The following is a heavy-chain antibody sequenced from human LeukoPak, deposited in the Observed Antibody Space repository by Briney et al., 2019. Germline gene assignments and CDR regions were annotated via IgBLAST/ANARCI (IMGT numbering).Heavy chain of an antibody. V-gene: IGHV5-51*01. Sequence: GESLKISFEASGFSFTSNWIAWVRPMPGKGLEWLGIIYPDDSDTRYSPSFQGQVTISADKSISTAYLQWSSLKASDTAMYYCARHGKYYSGSHYFDFWGQGTLVTVSS. CDR3: ARHGKYYSGSHYFDF. J-gene: IGHJ4*02. CDR2: IYPDDSDT. D-gene: IGHD6-19*01. CDR1: GFSFTSNW.